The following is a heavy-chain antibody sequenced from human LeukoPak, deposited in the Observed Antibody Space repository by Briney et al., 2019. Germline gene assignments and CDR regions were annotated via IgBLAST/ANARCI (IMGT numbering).Heavy chain of an antibody. Sequence: SETLSLTCTVSGGSISSSSYNWGWIRQPPGKGLEWIGSIYYSRSTYYNPSLKSRVTISVDTSKNQFSLKLSSVTAADTALYYCARDSYAFWSGYPKNSFDYWGQGTLVTVSS. CDR2: IYYSRST. CDR3: ARDSYAFWSGYPKNSFDY. V-gene: IGHV4-39*07. CDR1: GGSISSSSYN. J-gene: IGHJ4*02. D-gene: IGHD3-3*01.